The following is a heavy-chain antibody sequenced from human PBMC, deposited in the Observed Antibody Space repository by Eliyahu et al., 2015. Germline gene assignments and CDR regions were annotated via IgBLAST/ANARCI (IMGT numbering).Heavy chain of an antibody. CDR3: ARCGGNSPCHY. D-gene: IGHD4-23*01. J-gene: IGHJ4*02. CDR2: MNPSSGNT. V-gene: IGHV1-8*01. CDR1: GYTXTTYD. Sequence: QMQLVQSGAEVKKPGASVKVSCXASGYTXTTYDXXWVRQAPGQGLEWMGWMNPSSGNTGYAQKFQGRVTMTRNTSINTAYMELSSLKSEDTAMYFCARCGGNSPCHYWGQGTQVTVSS.